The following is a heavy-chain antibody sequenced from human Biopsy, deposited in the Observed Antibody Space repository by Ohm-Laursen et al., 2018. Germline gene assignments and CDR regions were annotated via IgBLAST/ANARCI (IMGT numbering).Heavy chain of an antibody. J-gene: IGHJ5*02. CDR3: AVKSYFSTSFDP. CDR2: VHYDGRA. V-gene: IGHV4-34*08. Sequence: TLSLTCAVYGGTYSGYYWSWIRQPPGKGLEWIGEVHYDGRANYNPSLKSRVTISGDMSKKQFSLKLSSVTAADTAVYYCAVKSYFSTSFDPWGQGTLVTVSS. D-gene: IGHD1-26*01. CDR1: GGTYSGYY.